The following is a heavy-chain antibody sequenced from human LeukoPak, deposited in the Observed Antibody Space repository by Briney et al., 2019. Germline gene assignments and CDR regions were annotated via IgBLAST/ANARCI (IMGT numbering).Heavy chain of an antibody. V-gene: IGHV3-30*18. D-gene: IGHD3-10*01. CDR3: AKVFEVRGARRPKDY. CDR2: ISYDGGNK. CDR1: GFTFSDYG. Sequence: GGSLRLSCAASGFTFSDYGMHWVRQAPGKGLEWVALISYDGGNKLYADSVGDRFTISRDNSKNTLFLQMNSLRTEDTAMYYCAKVFEVRGARRPKDYWGQGTLVIVSS. J-gene: IGHJ4*02.